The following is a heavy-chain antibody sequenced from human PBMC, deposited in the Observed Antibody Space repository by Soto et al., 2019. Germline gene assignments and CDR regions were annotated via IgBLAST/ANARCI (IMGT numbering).Heavy chain of an antibody. D-gene: IGHD1-26*01. V-gene: IGHV3-30*04. J-gene: IGHJ4*02. CDR3: ARYGLGGSYYGIGD. Sequence: QVQLVESGGGVVQPGGSLRLSCVASGITFSNFAMVWVRQPPGKGLEWVAVASSDGSQKYYGDSMKGRFTISRDNSKNSLYLQMNSLRAEDTAVYYCARYGLGGSYYGIGDWGQGTLVTVSS. CDR1: GITFSNFA. CDR2: ASSDGSQK.